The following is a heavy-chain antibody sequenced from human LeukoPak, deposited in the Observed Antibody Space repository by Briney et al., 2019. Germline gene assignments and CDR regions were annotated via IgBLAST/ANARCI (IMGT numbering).Heavy chain of an antibody. CDR2: ISGSGGST. V-gene: IGHV3-23*01. J-gene: IGHJ4*02. Sequence: QPGGSLRLSCAASGFTFSSYAMSWVRQAPGKGLEWVSAISGSGGSTYYADSVKGRFTISRDNSKNTLYLQMNSLRPEDTAVYYCAKCRLDTSGYYLFDYWGQGTLVTVSS. CDR1: GFTFSSYA. CDR3: AKCRLDTSGYYLFDY. D-gene: IGHD3-22*01.